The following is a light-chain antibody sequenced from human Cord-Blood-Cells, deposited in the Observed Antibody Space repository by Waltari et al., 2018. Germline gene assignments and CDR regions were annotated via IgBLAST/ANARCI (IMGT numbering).Light chain of an antibody. CDR2: AAS. Sequence: DIQMTQSPSSLSASVGDRVTIPCRASQSISSNLNWYQQKPGKAPQLLIYAASSLQSGVPSRFSCSGSGTYFTLTISSLQPEDFATYYCQQSYSTLWTFGQGTKVEIK. J-gene: IGKJ1*01. CDR1: QSISSN. CDR3: QQSYSTLWT. V-gene: IGKV1-39*01.